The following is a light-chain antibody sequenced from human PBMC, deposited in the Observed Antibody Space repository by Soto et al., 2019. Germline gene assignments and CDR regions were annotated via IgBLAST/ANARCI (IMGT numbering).Light chain of an antibody. CDR2: RAF. CDR1: LSVSSD. Sequence: EVVMTQPPDTLSLSPGERATLSCRASLSVSSDVAGYRQKPGHAPPLLIYRAFTRATGIPASFSGGGFGADFTLTISSLQSEDFTVYYCQQYNNWPLTFGGGTRLDIK. CDR3: QQYNNWPLT. J-gene: IGKJ4*01. V-gene: IGKV3-15*01.